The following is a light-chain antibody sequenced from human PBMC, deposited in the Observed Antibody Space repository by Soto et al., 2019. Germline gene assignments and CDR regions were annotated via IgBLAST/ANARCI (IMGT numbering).Light chain of an antibody. J-gene: IGKJ1*01. CDR1: QSVSID. Sequence: IVMTQSPATLPVPPGERATLSYRASQSVSIDLAFYRQTAGQPPSLLIYGPASRATGIPARFSGSGSGTEFTLTISSLQTEDFALYYCQQHDNWPRTFGQGTKVDIK. CDR2: GPA. V-gene: IGKV3-15*01. CDR3: QQHDNWPRT.